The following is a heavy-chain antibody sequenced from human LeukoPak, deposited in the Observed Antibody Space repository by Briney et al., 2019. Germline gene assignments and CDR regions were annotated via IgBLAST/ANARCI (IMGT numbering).Heavy chain of an antibody. J-gene: IGHJ5*02. CDR3: ATRQSNGWYDWFDP. CDR1: GGXFSGYD. CDR2: IDHSGST. Sequence: SETLSLTCAVYGGXFSGYDWSWIRQPPAKGLEWIGEIDHSGSTNHNPSLKSRVTISVDTSKNQFSLKLSSVTAADTAVYFCATRQSNGWYDWFDPWGQGTLVTVSS. V-gene: IGHV4-34*01. D-gene: IGHD6-19*01.